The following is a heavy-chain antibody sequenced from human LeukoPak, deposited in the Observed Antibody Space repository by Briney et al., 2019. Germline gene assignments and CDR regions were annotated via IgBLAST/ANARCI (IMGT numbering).Heavy chain of an antibody. CDR3: ARQVPTGQLKCFDY. CDR2: IYYGGST. J-gene: IGHJ4*02. Sequence: SETLSLTCTVSGGSINSYYWSWLRQPPGKGLEWIGYIYYGGSTNYNPSLKSRVTMSVDTSKNQFSLKLRSVTAADTAVYYCARQVPTGQLKCFDYWGQGTQVTVSS. CDR1: GGSINSYY. D-gene: IGHD1-1*01. V-gene: IGHV4-59*08.